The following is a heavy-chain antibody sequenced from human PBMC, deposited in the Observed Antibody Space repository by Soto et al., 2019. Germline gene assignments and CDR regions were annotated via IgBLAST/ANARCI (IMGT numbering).Heavy chain of an antibody. D-gene: IGHD2-15*01. CDR1: GAPITSNDYF. Sequence: SETLSLTCTVSGAPITSNDYFWAWIRQPPGRGLEFIASMHTSGGTYHASSLKSRATMSLDTSKSQFSLKLQSVTAADTATYFCAGIVVGAPRHSDVDHWGQGTLVTVSS. J-gene: IGHJ4*02. CDR3: AGIVVGAPRHSDVDH. V-gene: IGHV4-39*01. CDR2: MHTSGGT.